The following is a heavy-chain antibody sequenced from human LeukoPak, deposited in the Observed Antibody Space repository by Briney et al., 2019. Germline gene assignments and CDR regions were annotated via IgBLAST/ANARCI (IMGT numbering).Heavy chain of an antibody. D-gene: IGHD6-19*01. CDR3: ATRDSSGGYYFDY. V-gene: IGHV4-34*01. CDR2: INHSGST. CDR1: GGSFSGYY. Sequence: SETLSLTCAVYGGSFSGYYWSWIRQPPGKGLEWIGEINHSGSTNYNPSLKSRVTISVDTSKNQFSLKLSPVTAADTAVYYCATRDSSGGYYFDYWGQGTLVTVSS. J-gene: IGHJ4*02.